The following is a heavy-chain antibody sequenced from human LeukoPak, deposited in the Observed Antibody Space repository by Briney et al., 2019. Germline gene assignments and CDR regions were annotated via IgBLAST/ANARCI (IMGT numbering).Heavy chain of an antibody. CDR2: INSDGSST. D-gene: IGHD5-12*01. CDR3: AREDSSGYDYLFRT. V-gene: IGHV3-74*01. CDR1: GFTFSSYW. Sequence: GGSLRLSCAASGFTFSSYWMHWVRQAPGKGLVWVSRINSDGSSTSYADSVKGRFTISRDNAKNTLYLQMNSPRAEDTAVYYCAREDSSGYDYLFRTWGQGTLVTVSS. J-gene: IGHJ5*02.